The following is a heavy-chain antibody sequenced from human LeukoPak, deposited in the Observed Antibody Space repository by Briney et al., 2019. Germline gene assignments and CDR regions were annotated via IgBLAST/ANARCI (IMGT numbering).Heavy chain of an antibody. V-gene: IGHV1-18*01. CDR2: ISAYNGST. CDR3: ARVGYCTNGVCYDAFDI. D-gene: IGHD2-8*01. CDR1: GYTFTSYG. J-gene: IGHJ3*02. Sequence: ASVKVSCKASGYTFTSYGISWVRQAPGQGLEWMGWISAYNGSTNYAQKLQGRVTMTTDTSTSTAYMEPRSLRSDDTAVYYCARVGYCTNGVCYDAFDIWGQGTMVTVSS.